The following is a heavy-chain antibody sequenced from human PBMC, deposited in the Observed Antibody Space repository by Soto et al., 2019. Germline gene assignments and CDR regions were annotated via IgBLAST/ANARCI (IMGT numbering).Heavy chain of an antibody. CDR2: ISYDGREK. V-gene: IGHV3-30*18. J-gene: IGHJ4*02. CDR3: AKDRVGGTFYTPLGF. Sequence: QPGGSLRLSCAGSGFTFSSYGIYWVRQAPGKGLQWVAHISYDGREKNYGDSVKGRFTISRDNSQNTVSLQMDSLGPEDTAVYHCAKDRVGGTFYTPLGFWGQGTLVTVSS. CDR1: GFTFSSYG. D-gene: IGHD1-7*01.